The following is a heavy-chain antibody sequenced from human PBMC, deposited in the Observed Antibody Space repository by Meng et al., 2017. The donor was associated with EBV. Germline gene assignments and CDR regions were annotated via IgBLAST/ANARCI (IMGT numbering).Heavy chain of an antibody. CDR2: INHSGST. CDR1: GGSXXXYY. D-gene: IGHD1-26*01. CDR3: ARGGGNRGGIVGATYRLNWFDP. J-gene: IGHJ5*02. V-gene: IGHV4-34*01. Sequence: QVQLQQWGAGLLKPSXXLSLTXAAHGGSXXXYYWSWIRQPPGKGLEWIGEINHSGSTNYTPSLKSRVTISVDTSKNQFSLKLSSVTAADTAVYYCARGGGNRGGIVGATYRLNWFDPWGQGTMVTVSS.